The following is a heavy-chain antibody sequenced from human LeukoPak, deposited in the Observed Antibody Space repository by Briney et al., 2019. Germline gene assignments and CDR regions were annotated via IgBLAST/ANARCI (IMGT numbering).Heavy chain of an antibody. V-gene: IGHV3-30*04. CDR3: ATDYGDYEPIDY. D-gene: IGHD4-17*01. Sequence: GGSLRLPCTASGVSLSNYAMHWVRRPPGRGLEWVAVISFDGTNKYYGDSVEGRFSVSRDNSKNTLYLQMNSLRPDDTAMYCCATDYGDYEPIDYWGQGTLVTVSS. CDR1: GVSLSNYA. J-gene: IGHJ4*02. CDR2: ISFDGTNK.